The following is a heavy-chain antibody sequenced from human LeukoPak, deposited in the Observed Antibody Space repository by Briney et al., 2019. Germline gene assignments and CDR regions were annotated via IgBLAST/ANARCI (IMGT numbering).Heavy chain of an antibody. D-gene: IGHD3-22*01. V-gene: IGHV1-18*01. CDR3: ASDRDYYDSSGLDY. CDR1: GYTFTSYG. CDR2: ISAYNGNT. J-gene: IGHJ4*02. Sequence: ASVKVSCKASGYTFTSYGISWVRQAPGQGLEWMGWISAYNGNTNYAQKLQGRVTMTTDTSTSTAYMELRSPRSDDTAVYYCASDRDYYDSSGLDYWGQGTLVTVSS.